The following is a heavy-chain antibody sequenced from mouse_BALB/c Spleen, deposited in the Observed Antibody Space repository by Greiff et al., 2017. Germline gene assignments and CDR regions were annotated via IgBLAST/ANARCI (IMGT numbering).Heavy chain of an antibody. CDR3: ARLYGSRAYYFDY. J-gene: IGHJ2*01. Sequence: EVHLVESGGGLVQPGGSLKLSCAASGFTFSSYTMSWVRQTPEKRLEWVAYISNGGGSTYYPDTVKGRFTISRDNAKNTLYLQMSSLKSEDTAMYYCARLYGSRAYYFDYWGQGTTLTVSS. D-gene: IGHD1-1*01. V-gene: IGHV5-12-2*01. CDR1: GFTFSSYT. CDR2: ISNGGGST.